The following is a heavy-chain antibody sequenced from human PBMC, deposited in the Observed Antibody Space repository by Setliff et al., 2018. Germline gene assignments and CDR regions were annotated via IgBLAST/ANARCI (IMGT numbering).Heavy chain of an antibody. CDR3: ARAITSKYYFEY. CDR2: IYYSGST. V-gene: IGHV4-31*03. CDR1: GGSISSGGYY. Sequence: PSETLSLTCTVPGGSISSGGYYWSWIRRHPGKGLEWIGYIYYSGSTYYNPSLKSRLTISVDTSKTQFSLRLSSVTAADTAVYYCARAITSKYYFEYWGQGTLVTVSS. J-gene: IGHJ4*02. D-gene: IGHD3-16*01.